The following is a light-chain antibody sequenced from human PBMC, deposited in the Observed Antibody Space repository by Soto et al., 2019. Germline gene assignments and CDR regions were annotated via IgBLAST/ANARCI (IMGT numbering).Light chain of an antibody. V-gene: IGKV3-15*01. J-gene: IGKJ1*01. CDR3: QQYNDWLWT. CDR1: QSVSSD. CDR2: GAS. Sequence: EIVMTQSQATLSVSPGERATLSCRASQSVSSDLAWYQQKPGQAPRLLIYGASTRPTGIPARFSGRGSGTEFTLTITSLQSEDFAVYYCQQYNDWLWTFGQGTKVDI.